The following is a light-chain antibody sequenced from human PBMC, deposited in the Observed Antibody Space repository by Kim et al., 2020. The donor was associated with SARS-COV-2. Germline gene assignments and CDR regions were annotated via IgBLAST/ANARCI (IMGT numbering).Light chain of an antibody. CDR3: QQYGSSPQWT. CDR2: GAS. Sequence: QGERATRSCRASQSVSSSYLAWYQQKPGQAPRLLIYGASSRATGIPDRFSGSGSGTDFTLTISRLEPEDFAVYYCQQYGSSPQWTFGQGTKVDIK. V-gene: IGKV3-20*01. CDR1: QSVSSSY. J-gene: IGKJ1*01.